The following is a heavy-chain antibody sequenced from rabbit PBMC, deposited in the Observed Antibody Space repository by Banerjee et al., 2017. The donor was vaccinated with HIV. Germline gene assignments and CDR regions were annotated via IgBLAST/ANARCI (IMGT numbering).Heavy chain of an antibody. D-gene: IGHD8-1*01. CDR2: IYGGSSGAT. CDR1: GFDFSSYYM. CDR3: ARRYADNGYGLNF. V-gene: IGHV1S45*01. J-gene: IGHJ3*01. Sequence: QEQLKETGGGLVQPGGSLTLSCKASGFDFSSYYMSWVRQAPGKGLEWIGYIYGGSSGATYYASWAKGRFTISKTSSTTVTLQMTSLTAADTATYFCARRYADNGYGLNFWGQGTLVTVS.